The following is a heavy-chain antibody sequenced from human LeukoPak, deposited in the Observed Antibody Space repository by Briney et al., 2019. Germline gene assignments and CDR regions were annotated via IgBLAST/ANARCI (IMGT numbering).Heavy chain of an antibody. D-gene: IGHD6-19*01. J-gene: IGHJ4*02. Sequence: ASVKVSCKASGFSFTSYDINWVRQASGQGFEWMGWINPNTGNPTYAQAFTGRFVFSLDTSVSTAYLQISSLNTEDTAVYYCAIDQPVAGVSNFDSWGQGTLVTVSS. CDR2: INPNTGNP. CDR1: GFSFTSYD. V-gene: IGHV7-4-1*02. CDR3: AIDQPVAGVSNFDS.